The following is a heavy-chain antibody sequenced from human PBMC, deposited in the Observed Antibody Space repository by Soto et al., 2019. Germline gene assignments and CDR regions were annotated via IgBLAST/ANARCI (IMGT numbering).Heavy chain of an antibody. CDR2: ISSSSSTI. Sequence: ESGGGLVQPGGSLRLSCAASGFTFSSYSMNWVRQAPGKGLEWGSYISSSSSTIYYADSVKGRFTISRDNAKNSLYLQMNSLRDEDTAVYYCARDVRFLEWPCFDYWGQGTLVTVSS. CDR1: GFTFSSYS. V-gene: IGHV3-48*02. D-gene: IGHD3-3*01. CDR3: ARDVRFLEWPCFDY. J-gene: IGHJ4*02.